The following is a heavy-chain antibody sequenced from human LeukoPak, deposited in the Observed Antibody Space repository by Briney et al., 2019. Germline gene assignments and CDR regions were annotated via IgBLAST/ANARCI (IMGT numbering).Heavy chain of an antibody. J-gene: IGHJ5*02. CDR2: IYTSGST. CDR3: ARDQVAAAVDWFDP. D-gene: IGHD6-13*01. V-gene: IGHV4-4*07. Sequence: SETLSLTCTVSGGSISSYYWSWIRQPAGKGLEWIGRIYTSGSTNYNPSLKSRVTMSVDTSKNQFSLKLSSVTAADTAVYYCARDQVAAAVDWFDPWGQGTLVTVSS. CDR1: GGSISSYY.